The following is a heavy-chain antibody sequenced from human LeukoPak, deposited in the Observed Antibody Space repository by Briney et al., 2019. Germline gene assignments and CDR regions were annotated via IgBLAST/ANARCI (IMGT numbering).Heavy chain of an antibody. Sequence: GGSLRLSCAASGFTVSSNYMSWVRQAPGKGLEWVSVIYSGGSTYYADSVKGRFTISRDNSKNTLYLQMNSLRAEDTAVYCCARDPPLWAPSGSWIDYWGQGTLVTVSS. CDR2: IYSGGST. CDR3: ARDPPLWAPSGSWIDY. CDR1: GFTVSSNY. D-gene: IGHD6-13*01. V-gene: IGHV3-66*02. J-gene: IGHJ4*02.